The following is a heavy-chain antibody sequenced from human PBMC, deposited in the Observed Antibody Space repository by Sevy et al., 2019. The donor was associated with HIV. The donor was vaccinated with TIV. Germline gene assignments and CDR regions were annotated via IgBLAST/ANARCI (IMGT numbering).Heavy chain of an antibody. CDR1: GGSIRINSYY. D-gene: IGHD6-19*01. V-gene: IGHV4-39*02. CDR3: ATPRGTDWYEGAGGYFDL. Sequence: SETLSLTCTVSGGSIRINSYYWGWVRQPPGKGLEWIGSIYNTGSTSYNPSLKSRVTISVETSKNTFSLRLTSVTAADTAVYYCATPRGTDWYEGAGGYFDLWGRGTLVTVSS. J-gene: IGHJ2*01. CDR2: IYNTGST.